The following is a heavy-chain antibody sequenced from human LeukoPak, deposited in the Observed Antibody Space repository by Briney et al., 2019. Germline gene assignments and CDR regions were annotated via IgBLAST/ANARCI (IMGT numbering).Heavy chain of an antibody. CDR2: LYSGGAT. J-gene: IGHJ4*02. Sequence: GGSLRLSCAASGFTFSSYSMNWVRQAPGEGLEWVSVLYSGGATYYADSVKGRFTISRDNSKNIVFLQMNDLRTEDTAFYYCTRDSANYHFAYWGQGALVTVSS. CDR3: TRDSANYHFAY. D-gene: IGHD4/OR15-4a*01. V-gene: IGHV3-66*01. CDR1: GFTFSSYS.